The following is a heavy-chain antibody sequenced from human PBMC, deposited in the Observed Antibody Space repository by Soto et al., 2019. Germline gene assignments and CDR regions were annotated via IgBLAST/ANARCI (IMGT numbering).Heavy chain of an antibody. J-gene: IGHJ5*02. CDR3: ARGAPLRFDP. V-gene: IGHV4-30-2*01. CDR2: IYNSGST. Sequence: SQTLSLTCAVCGGSISSGGYSGSWIRQPPGKGLEWIGYIYNSGSTYYNPSLKSRVTISVDRSKTQFSLKLSSVTAADTDVYYCARGAPLRFDPWGQGTLVTVSS. CDR1: GGSISSGGYS.